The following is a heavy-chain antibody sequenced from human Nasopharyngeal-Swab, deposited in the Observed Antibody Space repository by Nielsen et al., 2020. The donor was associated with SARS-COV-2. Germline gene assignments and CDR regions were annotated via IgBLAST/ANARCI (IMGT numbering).Heavy chain of an antibody. V-gene: IGHV3-23*01. CDR2: ISGSGDNT. J-gene: IGHJ6*03. D-gene: IGHD6-13*01. Sequence: GESLKISCEASGFTFESYGMTWVRQPPGKGLEGVSTISGSGDNTHNADSVRGRFTISRDNSQRTVFLQMTSLRAEDTALYYCAKDPSAAMDVWGKGTTVIVSS. CDR1: GFTFESYG. CDR3: AKDPSAAMDV.